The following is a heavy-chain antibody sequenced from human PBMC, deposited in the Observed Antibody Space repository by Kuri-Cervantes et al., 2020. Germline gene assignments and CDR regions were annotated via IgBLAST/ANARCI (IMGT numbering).Heavy chain of an antibody. CDR2: IYHSGST. J-gene: IGHJ4*02. D-gene: IGHD5-18*01. CDR3: ARDHWGPQYSYGIDS. V-gene: IGHV4-59*01. Sequence: SETLSLTCTVSGGSISSYYWTWIRQPPGKGLEWIGYIYHSGSTNYNPSLKSRLTISVDTSRNQFSLKLSSVTAADTAVYYCARDHWGPQYSYGIDSWGPGTLVTVSS. CDR1: GGSISSYY.